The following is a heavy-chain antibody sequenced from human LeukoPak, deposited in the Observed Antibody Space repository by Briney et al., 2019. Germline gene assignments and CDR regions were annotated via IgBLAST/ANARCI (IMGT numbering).Heavy chain of an antibody. J-gene: IGHJ4*02. CDR1: GFTFSSYA. CDR2: ISGSGGST. Sequence: GGSLRLSCAASGFTFSSYAMSWVRQAPGKGLELVSAISGSGGSTYYADSVKGRFTISRDNSKNTLYLQMNSLRAEDTAVYYCAKDTGSGSYYPLYFDYWGQGTLVTVSS. V-gene: IGHV3-23*01. CDR3: AKDTGSGSYYPLYFDY. D-gene: IGHD3-10*01.